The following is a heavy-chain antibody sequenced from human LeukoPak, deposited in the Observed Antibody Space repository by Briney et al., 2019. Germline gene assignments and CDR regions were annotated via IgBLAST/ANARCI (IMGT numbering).Heavy chain of an antibody. J-gene: IGHJ3*02. D-gene: IGHD3-22*01. CDR2: IIPIFGTA. CDR1: GGTFSSYA. V-gene: IGHV1-69*05. CDR3: ARSTMSMIVVVITRDDAFDI. Sequence: SVKVSCKASGGTFSSYAISWVRQAPGQGLEWMGRIIPIFGTANYAQRFQGRVTITTDESTSTAYMELSSLRSEDTAVYYCARSTMSMIVVVITRDDAFDIWGQGTMVTVSS.